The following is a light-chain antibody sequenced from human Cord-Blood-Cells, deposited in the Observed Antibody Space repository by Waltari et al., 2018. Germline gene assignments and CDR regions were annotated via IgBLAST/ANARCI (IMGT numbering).Light chain of an antibody. J-gene: IGKJ1*01. CDR3: QQYGSSPRT. Sequence: EIVLTQSPGTLSLSPGERATLSCRASQSVSSSYLAWDQQKPGQAPRLLIYGASSRATGIPDRFSGSWSGTDFTITISRLEPEDFAVYYCQQYGSSPRTFGQGTKVEIK. CDR2: GAS. V-gene: IGKV3-20*01. CDR1: QSVSSSY.